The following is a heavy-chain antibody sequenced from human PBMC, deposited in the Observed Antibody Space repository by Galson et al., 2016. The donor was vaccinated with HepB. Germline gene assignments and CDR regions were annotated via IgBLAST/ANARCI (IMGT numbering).Heavy chain of an antibody. Sequence: SLRLSCAASGFTVSSNYMTWVRQAPGKGLEWVSVIYSGGTTYYADSVKGRFTISRDNSKNTMYLQMNSLRAEDTAVYYCAKDMDSAWYIHYWGQGTLVTVSS. J-gene: IGHJ4*02. CDR1: GFTVSSNY. CDR2: IYSGGTT. D-gene: IGHD6-19*01. V-gene: IGHV3-53*01. CDR3: AKDMDSAWYIHY.